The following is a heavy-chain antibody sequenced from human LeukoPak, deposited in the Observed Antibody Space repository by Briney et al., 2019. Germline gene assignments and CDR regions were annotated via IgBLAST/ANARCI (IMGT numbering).Heavy chain of an antibody. CDR1: GFAFHDYA. CDR2: ISGDGGDT. D-gene: IGHD3-22*01. CDR3: AKVGESSGGYYSFDY. Sequence: GGSLRLSCAASGFAFHDYAMHWVRQVPGKGLEWVSLISGDGGDTYYADSVKGRFAISRDNSKNSLYLQMNSLRTEDTALYYCAKVGESSGGYYSFDYWGQGTLVTVS. V-gene: IGHV3-43*02. J-gene: IGHJ4*02.